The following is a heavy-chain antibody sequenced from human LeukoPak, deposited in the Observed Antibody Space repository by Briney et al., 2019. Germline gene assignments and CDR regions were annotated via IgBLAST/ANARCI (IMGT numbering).Heavy chain of an antibody. J-gene: IGHJ3*02. V-gene: IGHV1-69*01. CDR2: IIPLFGVS. CDR1: GGTFSSYA. Sequence: ASVKVSCKASGGTFSSYAISWVRQAPGQGLEWMGGIIPLFGVSNYAHEFQGRVTITADESTSTAYMELSSLRSEDTAVYYCARVWYADPSDAFDIWGQGTMVTVSS. D-gene: IGHD2-2*01. CDR3: ARVWYADPSDAFDI.